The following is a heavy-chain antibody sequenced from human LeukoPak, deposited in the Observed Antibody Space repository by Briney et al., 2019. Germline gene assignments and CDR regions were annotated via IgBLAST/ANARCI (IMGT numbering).Heavy chain of an antibody. CDR2: ITYDGYYK. CDR1: GFTFTNYG. Sequence: QPGTSLRLSCAASGFTFTNYGMHWVRQAPGKGLEWVALITYDGYYKYYSDSVKGRFTISSDTSKNTLYLQTNSLRAEDTAVYYCARDLSPVVRASPMGYWGQGTPVTVSS. V-gene: IGHV3-30*03. J-gene: IGHJ4*02. CDR3: ARDLSPVVRASPMGY. D-gene: IGHD3-10*01.